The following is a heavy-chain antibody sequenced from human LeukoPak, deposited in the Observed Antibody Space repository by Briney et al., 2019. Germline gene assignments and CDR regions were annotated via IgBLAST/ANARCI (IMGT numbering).Heavy chain of an antibody. D-gene: IGHD3-10*01. CDR2: IYHSGST. CDR3: ARGPRWFGELGAFDI. J-gene: IGHJ3*02. Sequence: SETLSLTCAVSGGSISSGGYSWSWIRQPPGKGLEWIGYIYHSGSTYYNPSLKSRVTISVDRSKNQFSLKLSSVTAADTAVYYCARGPRWFGELGAFDIWGQGTMVTVSS. CDR1: GGSISSGGYS. V-gene: IGHV4-30-2*01.